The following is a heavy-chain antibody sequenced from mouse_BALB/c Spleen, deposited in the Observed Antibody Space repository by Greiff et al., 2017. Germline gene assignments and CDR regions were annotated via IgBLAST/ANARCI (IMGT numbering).Heavy chain of an antibody. J-gene: IGHJ2*01. CDR2: IYPGNSDT. D-gene: IGHD2-2*01. Sequence: VQLQQSGTVLARPGASVKMSCKASGYSFTSYWMHWVKQRPGQGLEWIGAIYPGNSDTSYNQKFKGKAKLTAVTSASTAYMELSSLTNEDSAVYYCTSPMVTTFFDYWGQGTTLTVSS. CDR1: GYSFTSYW. V-gene: IGHV1-5*01. CDR3: TSPMVTTFFDY.